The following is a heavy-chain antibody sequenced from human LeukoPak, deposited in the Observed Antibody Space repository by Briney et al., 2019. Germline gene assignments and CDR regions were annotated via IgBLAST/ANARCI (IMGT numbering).Heavy chain of an antibody. J-gene: IGHJ5*02. V-gene: IGHV4-59*01. D-gene: IGHD4-17*01. Sequence: SETLSLTCTVSGGSISHYYCSWIRQPPGTRLERIGYIYYSGSTNYNPSLKSRVTISVDTSKNQFSLKLSSVTAADTAVYYCARARLTVTTSGSGPDWFDPWGQGTLVTVSS. CDR1: GGSISHYY. CDR2: IYYSGST. CDR3: ARARLTVTTSGSGPDWFDP.